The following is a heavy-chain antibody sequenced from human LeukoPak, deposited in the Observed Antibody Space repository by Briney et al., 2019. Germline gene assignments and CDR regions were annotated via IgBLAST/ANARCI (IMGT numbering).Heavy chain of an antibody. CDR3: ARDNLEGYYYYMDV. J-gene: IGHJ6*03. Sequence: SETLSLTCTVSGGSISSGGYYWSWIRQHPGKGLEWIGYIYYSGSTYYKPSLKSRVTISVDTSKNQFSLKLSSVTAADAAVYYCARDNLEGYYYYMDVWGKGTTVTVSS. D-gene: IGHD1-1*01. V-gene: IGHV4-31*03. CDR1: GGSISSGGYY. CDR2: IYYSGST.